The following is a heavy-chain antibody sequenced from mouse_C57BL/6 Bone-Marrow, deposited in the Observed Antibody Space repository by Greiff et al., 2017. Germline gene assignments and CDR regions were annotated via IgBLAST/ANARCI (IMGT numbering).Heavy chain of an antibody. Sequence: EVKLMESGGGLVKPGGSLKLSCAASGFTFSSYAMSWVRQTPEKRLEWVATLSDGGSYTYYPDNVKGRFTIYRDNAKNNLYLQMSHLKSEDTAMYYCARVGLLLDYWGQGTTLTVSS. CDR3: ARVGLLLDY. J-gene: IGHJ2*01. V-gene: IGHV5-4*03. D-gene: IGHD1-1*01. CDR1: GFTFSSYA. CDR2: LSDGGSYT.